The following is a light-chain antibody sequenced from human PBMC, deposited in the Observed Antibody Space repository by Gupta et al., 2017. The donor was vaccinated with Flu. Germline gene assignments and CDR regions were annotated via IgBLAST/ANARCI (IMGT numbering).Light chain of an antibody. Sequence: SNVLTQSPSVSVSPVQTASITCAGDKVGEKNVCCYQPRPGQSPVLVIHQDSKRPAGIPERFSGSNSGNTATLTISGTQDMDEDDYYCQAWDSSTVVFGGGTKLTVL. CDR2: QDS. V-gene: IGLV3-1*01. J-gene: IGLJ2*01. CDR1: KVGEKN. CDR3: QAWDSSTVV.